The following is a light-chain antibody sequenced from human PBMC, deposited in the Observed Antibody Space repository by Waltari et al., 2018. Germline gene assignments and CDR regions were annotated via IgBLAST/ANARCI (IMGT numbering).Light chain of an antibody. Sequence: SVLTQPPSASGTPGQRVTTACSGSSSHIGSNSVYWYQQLPGPAPTLLIYRNNQRPSGVPDRFSGSKSGTSASLAISGLRSEDEADYYCAAWDDSLSGVLFGGGTKLTV. V-gene: IGLV1-47*01. CDR2: RNN. J-gene: IGLJ2*01. CDR3: AAWDDSLSGVL. CDR1: SSHIGSNS.